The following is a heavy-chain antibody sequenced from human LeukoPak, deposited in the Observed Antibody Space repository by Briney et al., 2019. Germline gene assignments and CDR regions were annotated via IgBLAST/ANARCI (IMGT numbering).Heavy chain of an antibody. CDR2: MNPNSGNT. J-gene: IGHJ4*02. CDR1: GYTFTSYD. V-gene: IGHV1-8*01. Sequence: ASVKVSCKASGYTFTSYDINWVRQATGRGLEWMGWMNPNSGNTGYAQKFQGRVTMTRNTSISTAYMELSSLRSEDTAVYYCARRPLIVGATLDYWGQGTLVTVSS. CDR3: ARRPLIVGATLDY. D-gene: IGHD1-26*01.